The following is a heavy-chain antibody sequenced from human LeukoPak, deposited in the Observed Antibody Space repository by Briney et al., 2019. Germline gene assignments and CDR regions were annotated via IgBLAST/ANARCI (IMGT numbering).Heavy chain of an antibody. CDR1: GGSISSGGYY. J-gene: IGHJ4*02. CDR2: IYYSGST. V-gene: IGHV4-31*03. D-gene: IGHD6-13*01. Sequence: SQTLSLTCTVSGGSISSGGYYWSWIRQHPGKGLEWIGYIYYSGSTDYNPSLKSRVTISVDTSKNQFSLNLSSVTAAGTAVYYCARDRAAGRGAYFDYWGQGTLVTVSS. CDR3: ARDRAAGRGAYFDY.